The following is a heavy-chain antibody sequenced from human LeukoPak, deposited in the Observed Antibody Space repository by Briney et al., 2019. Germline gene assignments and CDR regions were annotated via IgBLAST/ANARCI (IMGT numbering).Heavy chain of an antibody. J-gene: IGHJ4*02. CDR2: IKSDGSST. D-gene: IGHD3-22*01. CDR1: GFTFSTYW. CDR3: ARGSYYYDSSPQPNLDY. V-gene: IGHV3-74*01. Sequence: GRSLRLSCAASGFTFSTYWMSWVRHAPGKGLVWVSRIKSDGSSTSYADSVMGRFTISRDNAKNTLYLQMNSLGGEDTAVYYCARGSYYYDSSPQPNLDYWGQGTLVTVSS.